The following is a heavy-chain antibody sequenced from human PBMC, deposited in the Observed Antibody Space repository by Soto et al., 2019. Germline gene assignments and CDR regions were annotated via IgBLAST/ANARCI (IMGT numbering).Heavy chain of an antibody. CDR1: GFTFSSYA. CDR2: ISSNGGST. Sequence: GGSLRLSCSASGFTFSSYAMHWVRQAPGKGLEYVSAISSNGGSTYYADSVKGRFTISRDSSKNTLYLQMSSLRAEDTAVYYCVKDPRITIFGVVVEYFDYWGQGTLVTVSS. J-gene: IGHJ4*02. D-gene: IGHD3-3*01. CDR3: VKDPRITIFGVVVEYFDY. V-gene: IGHV3-64D*06.